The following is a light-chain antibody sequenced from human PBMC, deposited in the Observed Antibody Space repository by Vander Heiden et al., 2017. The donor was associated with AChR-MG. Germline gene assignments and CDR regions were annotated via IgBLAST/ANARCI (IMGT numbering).Light chain of an antibody. J-gene: IGLJ3*02. CDR1: RLGNKY. CDR2: QKD. Sequence: SYELTQPPSVSVSPGQTASIPVSGARLGNKYASWYQQKPGQSPVLVIHQKDKRPSGIPERFSGSSSGNTATLTISGTQSLDEADYFCQAWDSRSNWVFGGGTKLTVL. V-gene: IGLV3-1*01. CDR3: QAWDSRSNWV.